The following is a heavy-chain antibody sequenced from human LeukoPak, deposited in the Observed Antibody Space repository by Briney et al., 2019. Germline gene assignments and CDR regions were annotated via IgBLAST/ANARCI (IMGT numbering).Heavy chain of an antibody. D-gene: IGHD3-9*01. CDR1: GYTFTSYG. Sequence: ASVKVSCKASGYTFTSYGISWVRQATGQGLEWMGWMNPNSGNTGYAQKFQGRVTITRNTSISTAYMELSSLRSEDTAVYYCARGIVLRYFDWLPVGPRFDPWGQGTLVTVSS. V-gene: IGHV1-8*03. CDR3: ARGIVLRYFDWLPVGPRFDP. CDR2: MNPNSGNT. J-gene: IGHJ5*02.